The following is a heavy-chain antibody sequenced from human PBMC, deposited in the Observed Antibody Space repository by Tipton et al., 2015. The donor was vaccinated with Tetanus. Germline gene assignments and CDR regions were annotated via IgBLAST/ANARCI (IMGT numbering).Heavy chain of an antibody. CDR2: IYYSGST. CDR1: GGSISSGGYY. J-gene: IGHJ6*02. Sequence: TLSLTCTVSGGSISSGGYYWSWIRQHPGKGLEWIGYIYYSGSTNYNPSLKSRVTISVDTSKNQFSLKLSSVTAADTAVYYCARSLLWSGELFYGMDVWGQGTTVTVSS. V-gene: IGHV4-61*08. D-gene: IGHD3-10*01. CDR3: ARSLLWSGELFYGMDV.